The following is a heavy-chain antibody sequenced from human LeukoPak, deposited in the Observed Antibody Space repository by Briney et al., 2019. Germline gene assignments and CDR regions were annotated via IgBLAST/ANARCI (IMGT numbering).Heavy chain of an antibody. J-gene: IGHJ6*02. Sequence: GSLRLSCAASGFTFRSYTMNWVRQAPGKGLEWVSAISGGSDSTYFADFVKGRFTISRDNSKNTLYLQMNSLRAEDTAVYYCAKGGYDSSGYYGSLDYYYGMDVWGQGTTATVSS. CDR2: ISGGSDST. CDR3: AKGGYDSSGYYGSLDYYYGMDV. D-gene: IGHD3-22*01. CDR1: GFTFRSYT. V-gene: IGHV3-23*01.